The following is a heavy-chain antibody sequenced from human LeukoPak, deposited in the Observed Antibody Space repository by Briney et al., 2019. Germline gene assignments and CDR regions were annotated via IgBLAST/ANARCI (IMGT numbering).Heavy chain of an antibody. J-gene: IGHJ4*02. CDR1: VGSINSGTFY. Sequence: PSETLSLTCTVSVGSINSGTFYWGWIRQPPGKWLEWIGSMYYDGISYYNPSLKSRFTISLDTFNNQFSLRVTSVTAADTAIYYCARGTEKTRISAYYSFDHWGRGLLVTVSS. V-gene: IGHV4-39*07. CDR2: MYYDGIS. CDR3: ARGTEKTRISAYYSFDH. D-gene: IGHD5-24*01.